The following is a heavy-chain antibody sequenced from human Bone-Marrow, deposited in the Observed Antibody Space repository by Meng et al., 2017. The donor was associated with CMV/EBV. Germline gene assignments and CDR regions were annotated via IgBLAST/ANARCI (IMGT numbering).Heavy chain of an antibody. Sequence: GGSLRLSCAASGFTFSSYGMHWVRQAPGKGLEWVAFIRYDGSNKYYADSVKGRFTISRDNSKNPLYLQMNSLRAEDTAVYYCAKDIGLHSSGYLDYWGQGTLVTV. CDR3: AKDIGLHSSGYLDY. CDR2: IRYDGSNK. J-gene: IGHJ4*02. V-gene: IGHV3-30*02. CDR1: GFTFSSYG. D-gene: IGHD3-22*01.